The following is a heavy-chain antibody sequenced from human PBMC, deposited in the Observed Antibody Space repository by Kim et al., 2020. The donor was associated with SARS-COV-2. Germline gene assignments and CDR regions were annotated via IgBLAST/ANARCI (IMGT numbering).Heavy chain of an antibody. CDR2: MNPNSGNT. D-gene: IGHD3-10*01. J-gene: IGHJ5*02. CDR1: GYTFTNYD. Sequence: ASVKVSCKASGYTFTNYDIYWVRQATGQGLEWMGWMNPNSGNTGYAQKFQGRVTMTRNTSISTAYMELSSLRSEDTAVYYCARVYPKPSKLLWFGELLRTGDWLDPWGQGTLVTVSS. CDR3: ARVYPKPSKLLWFGELLRTGDWLDP. V-gene: IGHV1-8*01.